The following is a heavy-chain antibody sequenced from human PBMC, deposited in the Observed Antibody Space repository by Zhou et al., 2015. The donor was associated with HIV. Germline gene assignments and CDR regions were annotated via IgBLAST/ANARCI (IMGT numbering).Heavy chain of an antibody. V-gene: IGHV3-11*01. Sequence: QVQLVESGGGLVKPGGSLRLSCTASGFTFSDYFMVWIRLAPGKGLECISYISDSGSDKSYADSVRGRFTISRDNAKKSLFLQMNSLRVEDTAVYYCARRAWRDYFDYWGQGALVTVSS. CDR3: ARRAWRDYFDY. CDR2: ISDSGSDK. CDR1: GFTFSDYF. J-gene: IGHJ4*02. D-gene: IGHD5-12*01.